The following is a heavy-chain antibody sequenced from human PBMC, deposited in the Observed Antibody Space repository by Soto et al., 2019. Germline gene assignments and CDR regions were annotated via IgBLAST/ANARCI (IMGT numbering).Heavy chain of an antibody. Sequence: EVQLLESGGGLVQPGGTLRLSCAASGFTFSSYAMSWVRQAPGKGLDCVSAISGSGGSTYYADSVKGRFTISRDNSKNILYLQMNSLRAEATDVYYCAHLFYDFIWGSYRSPMDVWGKGTTVAVSS. D-gene: IGHD3-16*02. J-gene: IGHJ6*03. CDR1: GFTFSSYA. CDR2: ISGSGGST. V-gene: IGHV3-23*01. CDR3: AHLFYDFIWGSYRSPMDV.